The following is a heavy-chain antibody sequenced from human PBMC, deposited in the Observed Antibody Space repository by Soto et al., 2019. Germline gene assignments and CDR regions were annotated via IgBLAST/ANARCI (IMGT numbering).Heavy chain of an antibody. J-gene: IGHJ4*02. Sequence: PGGSLRLSCAASGFTFSSYAMSWVRQAPGKGLEWVSAISGSGGSTYYADSVKGRFTISRDNSKNTLYLQMNSLRAEDTAVYYCAKVGGLRFLEWLSHYFDYWGQGTLVTVSS. CDR3: AKVGGLRFLEWLSHYFDY. V-gene: IGHV3-23*01. D-gene: IGHD3-3*01. CDR2: ISGSGGST. CDR1: GFTFSSYA.